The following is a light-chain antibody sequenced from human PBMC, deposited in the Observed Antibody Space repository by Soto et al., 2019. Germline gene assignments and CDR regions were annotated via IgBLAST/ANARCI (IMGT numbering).Light chain of an antibody. V-gene: IGKV3-20*01. CDR3: RQYGSSPSYT. J-gene: IGKJ2*01. Sequence: EIVLTQSPGTLSLSPGERATLSCRASQSLSSYLAWYQQKPGQAPRLLIYGASSRATSIPDRFSGSGSGTDFTLTISSLEPEDFAVYYCRQYGSSPSYTFGQGTKLEIK. CDR1: QSLSSY. CDR2: GAS.